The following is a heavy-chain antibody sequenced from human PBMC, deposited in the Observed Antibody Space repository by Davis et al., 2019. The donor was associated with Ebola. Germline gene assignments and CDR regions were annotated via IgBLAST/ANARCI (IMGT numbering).Heavy chain of an antibody. Sequence: MPSETLSLTCAVSGGSISGGGYSWSWIRQPPGKGLEWIGYIYHSGSTYYNPSLKSRVTISVDRSKNQFSLKLSSVTAADTAVYYCARDTVRWGQGTLVTVSS. CDR2: IYHSGST. J-gene: IGHJ4*02. CDR1: GGSISGGGYS. D-gene: IGHD4-17*01. V-gene: IGHV4-30-2*01. CDR3: ARDTVR.